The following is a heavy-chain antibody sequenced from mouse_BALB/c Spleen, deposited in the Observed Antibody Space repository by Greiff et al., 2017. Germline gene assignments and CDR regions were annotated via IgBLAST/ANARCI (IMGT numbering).Heavy chain of an antibody. Sequence: EVQLQESGAELVRSGASVKLSCTASGFNIKDYYMHWVKQRPEQGLEWIGWIDPENGDTEYAPTFQGKATMTADTSSNTAYLQLSSLTSEDTAVYYCNAGDYGNPFDYWGQGTTLTVSS. CDR1: GFNIKDYY. CDR2: IDPENGDT. V-gene: IGHV14-4*02. J-gene: IGHJ2*01. CDR3: NAGDYGNPFDY. D-gene: IGHD2-1*01.